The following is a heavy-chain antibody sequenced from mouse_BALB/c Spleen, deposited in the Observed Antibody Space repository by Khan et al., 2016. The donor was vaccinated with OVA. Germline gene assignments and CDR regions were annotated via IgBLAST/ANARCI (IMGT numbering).Heavy chain of an antibody. CDR3: ARDDYFVGDAMDY. CDR2: IYPGNVNT. CDR1: GYTFTSYY. Sequence: QVQLQQSGPELVKPGASVRISCKASGYTFTSYYIHWVKQRPGQGLEWIGWIYPGNVNTKYNEKFKGQATLTADKSSSTAYMQLSSLTSEDSAVYFCARDDYFVGDAMDYWGQGTSVTVSS. J-gene: IGHJ4*01. D-gene: IGHD2-4*01. V-gene: IGHV1S56*01.